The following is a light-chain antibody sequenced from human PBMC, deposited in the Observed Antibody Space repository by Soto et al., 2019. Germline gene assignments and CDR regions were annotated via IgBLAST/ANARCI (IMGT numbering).Light chain of an antibody. CDR1: QGVSRY. J-gene: IGKJ3*01. CDR2: DAF. Sequence: EIVLTQSPATLSLFPGERATLSCRASQGVSRYLAWYQQRPGQTPRLLIYDAFNRATGIPARFSGSGSGTDFTLSISSLEPEDFAVYYCQQRSSWALTFGPRTTVDI. CDR3: QQRSSWALT. V-gene: IGKV3-11*01.